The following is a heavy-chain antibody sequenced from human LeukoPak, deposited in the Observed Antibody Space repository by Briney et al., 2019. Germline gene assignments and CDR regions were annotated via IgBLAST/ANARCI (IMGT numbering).Heavy chain of an antibody. CDR2: IKHDGSEK. V-gene: IGHV3-7*01. CDR3: ARDLSSSGGYRGILDY. D-gene: IGHD6-19*01. CDR1: GFTFSSYW. J-gene: IGHJ4*02. Sequence: GGSLRLSCAVSGFTFSSYWMSWVRQAPGKGLEWVANIKHDGSEKYYVDSVKGRFTISRDNAENSLYLHMDSLRAEDTAVYYCARDLSSSGGYRGILDYWGQGTLVTVSS.